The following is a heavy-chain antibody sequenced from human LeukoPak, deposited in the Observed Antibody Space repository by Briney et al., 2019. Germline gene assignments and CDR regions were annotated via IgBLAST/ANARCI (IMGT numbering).Heavy chain of an antibody. CDR3: ARGTYYYDSSGYPYEY. Sequence: GRSLRLSCAASGFTFSSYGVHWVRQAPGKGLEWVAVIWYDGSNKYYADSVKGRFTISRDNSKNTLYLQMNSLRAEDTAVYYCARGTYYYDSSGYPYEYWGQGTLVTVSS. D-gene: IGHD3-22*01. V-gene: IGHV3-33*01. CDR2: IWYDGSNK. CDR1: GFTFSSYG. J-gene: IGHJ4*02.